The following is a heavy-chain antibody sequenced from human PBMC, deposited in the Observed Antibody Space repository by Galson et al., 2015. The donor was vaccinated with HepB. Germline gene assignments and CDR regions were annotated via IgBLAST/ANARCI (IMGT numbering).Heavy chain of an antibody. CDR3: AGDIGSGTYYRGYLYYHFGMDV. V-gene: IGHV3-49*03. D-gene: IGHD3-10*01. CDR1: GFNFGDYA. Sequence: SLRLSCATSGFNFGDYAMSWFRQAPGKGLEWVGFIRIKAYGETTEYATPVKGRFTISGDDSKGIAYLQMNSLKTEDTAVYFCAGDIGSGTYYRGYLYYHFGMDVWGQGTTVTVSS. CDR2: IRIKAYGETT. J-gene: IGHJ6*02.